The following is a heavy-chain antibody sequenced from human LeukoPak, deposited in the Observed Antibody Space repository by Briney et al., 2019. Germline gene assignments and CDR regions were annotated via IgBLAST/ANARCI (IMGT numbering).Heavy chain of an antibody. CDR3: ARDLSVNAFDI. J-gene: IGHJ3*02. CDR2: MHGSGSP. V-gene: IGHV4-59*02. CDR1: GASVRSDH. D-gene: IGHD2/OR15-2a*01. Sequence: SETLSFTCTVSGASVRSDHWNWIRQPPGKGLEWIAYMHGSGSPNYNPSLASRLTLSVDATENLLSLKLTSVTAADTAVYFCARDLSVNAFDIWGQGTLVTVSS.